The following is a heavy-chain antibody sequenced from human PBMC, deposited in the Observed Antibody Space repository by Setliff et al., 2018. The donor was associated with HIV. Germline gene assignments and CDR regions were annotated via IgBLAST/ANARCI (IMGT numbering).Heavy chain of an antibody. V-gene: IGHV3-74*01. Sequence: PSETLSLTCTVSGGSISSGGYYWSWVRQAPGKGLVWVSRINIDGGSTNYADSVKGRFTISRDNAKNTLYLQMNSLRVEDTAVYYCAKEPKLGGIAAPFDYWGQGTLVTVSS. D-gene: IGHD6-6*01. CDR2: INIDGGST. CDR1: GGSISSGGYY. CDR3: AKEPKLGGIAAPFDY. J-gene: IGHJ4*02.